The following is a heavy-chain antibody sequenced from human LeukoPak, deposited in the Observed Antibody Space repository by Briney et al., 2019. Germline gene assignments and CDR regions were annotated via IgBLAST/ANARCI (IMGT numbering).Heavy chain of an antibody. CDR3: ARVEMATRWIKEDY. D-gene: IGHD5-24*01. J-gene: IGHJ4*02. Sequence: GGSLRLSCAASGFTFDDYGMNWVRQAPGKGLEWVSSISSSSSYIYYADSVKGRFTISRDNAKNSLYLQMNSLRAEDTAVYYCARVEMATRWIKEDYWGQGTLVTVSS. V-gene: IGHV3-21*01. CDR2: ISSSSSYI. CDR1: GFTFDDYG.